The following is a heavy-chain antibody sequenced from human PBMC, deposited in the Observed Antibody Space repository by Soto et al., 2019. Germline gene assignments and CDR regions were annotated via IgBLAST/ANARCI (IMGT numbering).Heavy chain of an antibody. J-gene: IGHJ5*01. CDR2: ISSSTSYV. Sequence: EGQLVESGGGLVKPGGSLRLSCAASGFTCSRYGMNWLRQAPGKGLEWVASISSSTSYVYYAESVKGRFSTSRDNAKNILYMEMYGLRTEDTAVYYCARDPSEGRVGNWFESWGQGTLVTVSS. V-gene: IGHV3-21*02. CDR3: ARDPSEGRVGNWFES. D-gene: IGHD2-2*01. CDR1: GFTCSRYG.